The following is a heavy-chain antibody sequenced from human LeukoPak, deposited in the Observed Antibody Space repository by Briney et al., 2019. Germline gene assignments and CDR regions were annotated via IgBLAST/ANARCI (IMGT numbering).Heavy chain of an antibody. CDR3: PKGGASGKWFYP. Sequence: SEPLSLTRTVSGDSISCYYWSWLRQPPGKGLEGIAFNQSRGNTNYNPSRKSQVSIPVDTPNNQFSLNVNAVTAADTAVYYVPKGGASGKWFYPWGQGTLGTVSS. CDR1: GDSISCYY. CDR2: NQSRGNT. D-gene: IGHD3-16*01. V-gene: IGHV4-59*13. J-gene: IGHJ5*02.